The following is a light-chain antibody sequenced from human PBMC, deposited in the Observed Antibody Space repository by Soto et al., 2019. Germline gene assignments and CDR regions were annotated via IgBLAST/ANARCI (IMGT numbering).Light chain of an antibody. CDR3: QQYHIWWT. CDR2: GAS. CDR1: QNVSNN. V-gene: IGKV3-15*01. Sequence: EVVMTQSPATLSVSPGERATLSCRASQNVSNNLAWYQQTPGLPPRLLIYGASTRATGIPARFSGGGSETEFTLTISSLQSEDSAVYYCQQYHIWWTFGQGTKVDIK. J-gene: IGKJ1*01.